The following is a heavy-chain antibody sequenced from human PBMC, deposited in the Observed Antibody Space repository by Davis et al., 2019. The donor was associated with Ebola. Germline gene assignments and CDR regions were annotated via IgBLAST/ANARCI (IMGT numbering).Heavy chain of an antibody. CDR1: GYTFTSYA. V-gene: IGHV1-3*01. J-gene: IGHJ4*02. CDR3: ARNPTETTTFDY. Sequence: ASVKVSCKASGYTFTSYAMHWVRQAPGQRLEWMGWINAGNGNTKYSQKFQDRATLTRDTSANTAYMELTRLRSEDTAVYYCARNPTETTTFDYWGQGTLVTVSS. D-gene: IGHD1-1*01. CDR2: INAGNGNT.